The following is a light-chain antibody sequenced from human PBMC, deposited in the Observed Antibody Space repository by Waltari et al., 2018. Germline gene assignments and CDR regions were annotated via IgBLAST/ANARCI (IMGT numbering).Light chain of an antibody. CDR2: GAS. CDR3: QQYGSSPVA. V-gene: IGKV3-20*01. J-gene: IGKJ2*01. CDR1: QSVSSSY. Sequence: EIVLTQSPGTLSLSPGERATLSCRASQSVSSSYLAWYQQQPGQAPRLLIYGASSRATGIPDRFSGSGSGTDFTLTISRLEPEDFAVYYCQQYGSSPVAFGQGTKLEI.